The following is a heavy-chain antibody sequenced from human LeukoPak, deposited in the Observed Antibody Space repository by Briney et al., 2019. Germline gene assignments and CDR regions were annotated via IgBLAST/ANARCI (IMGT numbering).Heavy chain of an antibody. Sequence: PGGSLRLSCAASGFTVSSNYMSWVRQAPGKGLEWVGFITSKAYGGTTEYAASVKGRFTISRDDSKSIAYLQMNSLRTEDTAVYYCTRDMIYTFHYWGQGTLVTVSS. J-gene: IGHJ4*02. CDR3: TRDMIYTFHY. D-gene: IGHD3-16*01. CDR1: GFTVSSNY. V-gene: IGHV3-49*04. CDR2: ITSKAYGGTT.